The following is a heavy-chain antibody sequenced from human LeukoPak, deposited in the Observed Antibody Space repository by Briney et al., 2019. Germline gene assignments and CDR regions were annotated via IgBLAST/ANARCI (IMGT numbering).Heavy chain of an antibody. CDR3: ARDHRQLYYGGNWGYYYYGMDV. Sequence: ASVKVSCKASGYTFTSYGISWVRQAPGQGLEWMGWISAYNGNTNYAQKLQGRVTMTTDTSTSTAYMELRSLRSDDTAVYYCARDHRQLYYGGNWGYYYYGMDVWGQGTTVTVSS. D-gene: IGHD4-23*01. J-gene: IGHJ6*02. CDR1: GYTFTSYG. CDR2: ISAYNGNT. V-gene: IGHV1-18*01.